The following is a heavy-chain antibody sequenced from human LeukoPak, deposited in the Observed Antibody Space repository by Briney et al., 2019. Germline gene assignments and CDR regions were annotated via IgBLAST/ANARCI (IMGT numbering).Heavy chain of an antibody. CDR2: IGAYNGDT. V-gene: IGHV1-18*04. D-gene: IGHD2-15*01. Sequence: GASVKVSCKPSGYSLTNFYISWLRQAPGQGLEWMGWIGAYNGDTNYAQKFQGRVTMTTDTSTSTAYMDLSSLRSDDTAVYYCTRDHCSGDNCPSFDYWGQGTLVTVSS. J-gene: IGHJ4*02. CDR3: TRDHCSGDNCPSFDY. CDR1: GYSLTNFY.